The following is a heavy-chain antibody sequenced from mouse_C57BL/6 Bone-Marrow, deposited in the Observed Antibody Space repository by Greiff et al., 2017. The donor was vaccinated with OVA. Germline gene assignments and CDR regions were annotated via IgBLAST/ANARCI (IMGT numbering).Heavy chain of an antibody. CDR3: ARNTRQLRLPYAMDY. D-gene: IGHD3-2*02. V-gene: IGHV2-2*01. J-gene: IGHJ4*01. CDR1: GFSLTSYG. CDR2: IWSGGST. Sequence: QVQLKESGPGLVQPSQSLSITCTVSGFSLTSYGVHWVRQSPGKGLAWLGVIWSGGSTDYNAAFISRLSISKDNSKSQVFFKMNSLQADDTAIYYCARNTRQLRLPYAMDYWGQGTSVTVSS.